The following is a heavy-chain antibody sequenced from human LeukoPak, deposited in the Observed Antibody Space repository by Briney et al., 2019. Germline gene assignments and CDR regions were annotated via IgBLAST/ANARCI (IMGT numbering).Heavy chain of an antibody. CDR1: GGSINSGAYY. Sequence: SETLSLTCTVSGGSINSGAYYWSWIRQHPGKGLEWIGYIYYSGSNYYNPSLKSRVTISVDTSKNQFSLKLSSVTAADTAVYYCSGCSGGSPIDAFHIWGQGTMVTVSS. CDR3: SGCSGGSPIDAFHI. V-gene: IGHV4-31*03. CDR2: IYYSGSN. D-gene: IGHD2-15*01. J-gene: IGHJ3*02.